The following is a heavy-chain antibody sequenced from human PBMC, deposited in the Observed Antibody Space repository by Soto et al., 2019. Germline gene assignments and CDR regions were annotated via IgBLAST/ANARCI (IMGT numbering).Heavy chain of an antibody. CDR1: GFTFSNYG. D-gene: IGHD5-18*01. CDR3: AKDEGRYTYGLRDC. V-gene: IGHV3-33*06. CDR2: IWYDGSYK. Sequence: XVSLRLSCAASGFTFSNYGMHWVRQAPGKGLEWVAVIWYDGSYKYYADSVKGRFTISRDNSRTALHLQMNSLRAEDTAVYYCAKDEGRYTYGLRDCWGQGTLVTVSS. J-gene: IGHJ4*02.